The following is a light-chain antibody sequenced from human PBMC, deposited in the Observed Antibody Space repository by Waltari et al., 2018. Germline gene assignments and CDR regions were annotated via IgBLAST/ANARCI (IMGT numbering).Light chain of an antibody. CDR3: ASRDPTANAVV. J-gene: IGLJ2*01. CDR2: STD. CDR1: SPRTYS. Sequence: SSELTQDPAVSVALGQTVRITFQGDSPRTYSADWYQQRPGQAPILVLFSTDDRPSGIPDRFSGSSSRDTASLTITGTQAEDEADYYCASRDPTANAVVFGGGTKLTVL. V-gene: IGLV3-19*01.